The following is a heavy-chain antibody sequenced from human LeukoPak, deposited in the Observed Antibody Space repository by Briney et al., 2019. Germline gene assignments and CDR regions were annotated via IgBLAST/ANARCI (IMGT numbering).Heavy chain of an antibody. V-gene: IGHV3-7*01. CDR1: GFTFSSYE. J-gene: IGHJ4*02. Sequence: PGGSQRLSCAASGFTFSSYEMSWVRQAPGKGLEWVANIKQDGSEKYYVDSVKGRFTISRDNAKNSLYLQMNSLRAEDTAVYYCARDAYDSSGYPLAPLDYWGQGTLVTVSS. D-gene: IGHD3-22*01. CDR2: IKQDGSEK. CDR3: ARDAYDSSGYPLAPLDY.